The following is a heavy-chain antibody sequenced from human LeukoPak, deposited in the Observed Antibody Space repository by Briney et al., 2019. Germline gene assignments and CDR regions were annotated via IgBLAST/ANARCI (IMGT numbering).Heavy chain of an antibody. V-gene: IGHV3-33*01. J-gene: IGHJ4*02. CDR3: ARQYSSSYFYGH. CDR1: GFTFSRYG. CDR2: IWDDGNTK. Sequence: GSLRLSCAASGFTFSRYGMHWVRQAPGKGLEWVAAIWDDGNTKHYVDSVKGRFTISRDNPKNTLYLQMNSLRVEDTAVYYCARQYSSSYFYGHWGQGTLVTVSS. D-gene: IGHD3-22*01.